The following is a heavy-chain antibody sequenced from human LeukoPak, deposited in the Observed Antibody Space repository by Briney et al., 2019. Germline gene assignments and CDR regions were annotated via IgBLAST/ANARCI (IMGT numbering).Heavy chain of an antibody. Sequence: GGSLRLSCAASGFTFDDYAMHWVRQAPGKGLEWVSGISWNSGSVGCADSVKGRFTISRDNAKNSLYLQMNSLRAEDTALYYCAKDMAATVVTFSVDYWGQGTLVTVSS. J-gene: IGHJ4*02. V-gene: IGHV3-9*01. CDR3: AKDMAATVVTFSVDY. D-gene: IGHD4-23*01. CDR2: ISWNSGSV. CDR1: GFTFDDYA.